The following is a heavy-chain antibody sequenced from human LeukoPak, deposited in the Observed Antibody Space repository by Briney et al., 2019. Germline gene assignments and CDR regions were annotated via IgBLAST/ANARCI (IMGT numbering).Heavy chain of an antibody. Sequence: SETLSLTCTVSGGSISSGTYYWGWIRQPPGKGLEWIGSIYYSGGTYYNPSLKSRVTISVDTSKNQFSLKLSSVTAADTAVYYCARDVSPNGVVDYWGQGTLVTVSS. J-gene: IGHJ4*02. CDR3: ARDVSPNGVVDY. V-gene: IGHV4-39*07. CDR1: GGSISSGTYY. CDR2: IYYSGGT. D-gene: IGHD2-8*01.